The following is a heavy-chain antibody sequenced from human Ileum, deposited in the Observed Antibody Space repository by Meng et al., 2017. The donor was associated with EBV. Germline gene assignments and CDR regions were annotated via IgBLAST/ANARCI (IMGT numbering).Heavy chain of an antibody. D-gene: IGHD6-19*01. CDR3: ARDGYSSGSD. V-gene: IGHV4-61*08. CDR2: IYNSGST. Sequence: HLQESGPGLVKPSETLFLTCSVSGGSVSSGGNYWSWIRQPPGKGLEWIGYIYNSGSTNYNPSLKSRVTISVDTSKNQFSLKLSSVTAADTAVYYCARDGYSSGSDWGQGTLVTVSS. J-gene: IGHJ4*02. CDR1: GGSVSSGGNY.